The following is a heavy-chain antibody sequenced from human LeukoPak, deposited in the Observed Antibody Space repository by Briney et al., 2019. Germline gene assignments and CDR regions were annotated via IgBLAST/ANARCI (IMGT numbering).Heavy chain of an antibody. D-gene: IGHD2-2*01. J-gene: IGHJ3*02. CDR3: ARLARYHLLEASDI. V-gene: IGHV1-18*01. Sequence: ASVKVSCKGSGYTFNGCGISWERQAPGQGLEWMGWISAYDGDTKYDHSLQARLTMTTKTSTTTAYMEHMSLRSDDTAVYYCARLARYHLLEASDIWGQGTMVTVSS. CDR2: ISAYDGDT. CDR1: GYTFNGCG.